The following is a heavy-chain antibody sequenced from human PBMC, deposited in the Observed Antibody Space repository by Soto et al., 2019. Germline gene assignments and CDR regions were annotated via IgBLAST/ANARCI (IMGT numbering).Heavy chain of an antibody. Sequence: EVQLLESGGGLVQPGGSLRLSCAASGFTFSSYAMNWVRQAPGKGLEWVSSISSSSSYIYYTDSVKGRFTISRDNAKNSLYLQMNSLRAEDTAVYYCARARGAVTTLVDYWGQGTLVTVSS. CDR1: GFTFSSYA. V-gene: IGHV3-21*01. CDR3: ARARGAVTTLVDY. CDR2: ISSSSSYI. J-gene: IGHJ4*02. D-gene: IGHD4-17*01.